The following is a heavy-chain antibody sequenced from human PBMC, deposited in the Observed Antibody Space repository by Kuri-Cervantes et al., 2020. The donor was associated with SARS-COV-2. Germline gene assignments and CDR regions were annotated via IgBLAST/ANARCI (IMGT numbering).Heavy chain of an antibody. J-gene: IGHJ6*02. Sequence: SVKVSCKASGGTFSSYAISWVRQAPGQGLEWMGGIIPIFGTANYAQKFQGRVTIIADESTSTAYMELSSLRSEDTAVYYCARHITMVRGVIDYYYGMDVWGQGTTVTVSS. CDR3: ARHITMVRGVIDYYYGMDV. CDR1: GGTFSSYA. V-gene: IGHV1-69*13. CDR2: IIPIFGTA. D-gene: IGHD3-10*01.